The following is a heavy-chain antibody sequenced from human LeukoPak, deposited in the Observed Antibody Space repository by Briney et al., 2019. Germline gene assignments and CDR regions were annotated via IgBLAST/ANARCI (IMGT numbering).Heavy chain of an antibody. CDR1: GGSISSGDYY. D-gene: IGHD2-2*02. J-gene: IGHJ3*02. V-gene: IGHV4-30-4*08. CDR3: ARDRGGYCSSTSCYTGGAFDI. CDR2: IYYSGST. Sequence: SQTLSLTCTVSGGSISSGDYYWSWLRQPPGKGLEWIGYIYYSGSTYYNPSLKSRVTISVDTSKNQFSLKLSSVTAADTAVYYCARDRGGYCSSTSCYTGGAFDIWGQGTMVTVSS.